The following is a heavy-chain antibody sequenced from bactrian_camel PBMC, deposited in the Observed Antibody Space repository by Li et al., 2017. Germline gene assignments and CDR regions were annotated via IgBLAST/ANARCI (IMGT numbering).Heavy chain of an antibody. CDR2: IYSGGAD. Sequence: QVQLVESGGGSVQAGGSLRLSCAASGDTGSRAWFRQAPGKKREGVAVIYSGGADYYSDSVKGRFTISQDNSKTTAFLQMDNLRPNDTAVYYCTTDEQVCVAVVVGTDLPDVGVWGRGTQVTVS. J-gene: IGHJ4*01. CDR1: GDTGSR. V-gene: IGHV3-3*01. D-gene: IGHD2*01. CDR3: TTDEQVCVAVVVGTDLPDVGV.